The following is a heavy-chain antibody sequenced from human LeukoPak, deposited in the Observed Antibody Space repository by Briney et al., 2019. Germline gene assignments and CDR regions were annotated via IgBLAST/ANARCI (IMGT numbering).Heavy chain of an antibody. V-gene: IGHV1-18*01. CDR3: ARRGIAAAGVDY. J-gene: IGHJ4*02. CDR1: GYTFINYG. Sequence: ASVKVSCKASGYTFINYGISWVRQAPGQGLEWMGWISANSGNTKFAQKVQGRITMTTDTSTSTAYMELRSLRSDDTAVYYCARRGIAAAGVDYWGQGTLVTVSS. D-gene: IGHD6-13*01. CDR2: ISANSGNT.